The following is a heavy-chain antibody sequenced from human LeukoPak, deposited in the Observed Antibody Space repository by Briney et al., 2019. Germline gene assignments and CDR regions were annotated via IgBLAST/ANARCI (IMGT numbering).Heavy chain of an antibody. CDR3: ARDLFVAAAGDDY. J-gene: IGHJ4*02. V-gene: IGHV1-24*01. CDR1: GYTLTELS. Sequence: ASVKVSCKVSGYTLTELSMHWVRQAPGKGLEWMGGFDPEDGETIYAQKFQGRVTMTRDMSTSTVYMELSSLRSEDTAVYYCARDLFVAAAGDDYWGQGTLVTVSS. CDR2: FDPEDGET. D-gene: IGHD6-13*01.